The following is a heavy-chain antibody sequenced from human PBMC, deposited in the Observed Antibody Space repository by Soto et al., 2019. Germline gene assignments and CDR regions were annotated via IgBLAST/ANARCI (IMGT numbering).Heavy chain of an antibody. V-gene: IGHV1-69*06. Sequence: ASVKVSCKASGGTFSSYAISWVRQAPGQGLEWMGGIIPIFGTANYAQKFQGRVTITADKSTSTAYMELSSLRSEDTAVYYCAVGYSNLGGNFEYYYYGMDVWGQGTTVTVSS. CDR1: GGTFSSYA. CDR2: IIPIFGTA. D-gene: IGHD6-13*01. J-gene: IGHJ6*02. CDR3: AVGYSNLGGNFEYYYYGMDV.